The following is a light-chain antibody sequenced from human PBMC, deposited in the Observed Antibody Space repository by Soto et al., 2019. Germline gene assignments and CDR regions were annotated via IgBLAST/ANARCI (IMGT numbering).Light chain of an antibody. CDR1: SGDIGSHSY. CDR3: QAYDYSLTASV. J-gene: IGLJ3*02. CDR2: EIT. Sequence: QSALTQPASVSGSPGQSITISCTGASGDIGSHSYVSWYQQHPGKAPKLLIYEITTRPSGVSNRFSGSMSGTSASLAITGLQAEDEADYYCQAYDYSLTASVFGGGTQLTVL. V-gene: IGLV2-14*01.